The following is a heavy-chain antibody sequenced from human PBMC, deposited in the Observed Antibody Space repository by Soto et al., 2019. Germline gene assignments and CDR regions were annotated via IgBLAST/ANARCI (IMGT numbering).Heavy chain of an antibody. CDR3: ARAPTSRFDY. J-gene: IGHJ4*02. V-gene: IGHV3-30*06. CDR2: ISSDTYTQ. CDR1: GFTFGTFA. Sequence: PGGSLRLSCAASGFTFGTFAIHWVRQAPGKGLEWVAVISSDTYTQYYADSVRGRFTISRDNSKNTLFLQMSSLRTEDTAVYFCARAPTSRFDYWGQGALVTVSS.